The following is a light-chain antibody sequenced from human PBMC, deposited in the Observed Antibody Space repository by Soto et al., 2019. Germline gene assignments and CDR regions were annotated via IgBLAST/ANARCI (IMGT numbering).Light chain of an antibody. Sequence: QSALTQPASVSGSPGKSITISCTGTSSDVGGYNYVSWFQQHPGKAPNLMIYDVYRRPSGVSYRFSGSKSGNTASLTISGLQAEDEADYYCSSYTTRSTVVFGGGTQLTVL. CDR3: SSYTTRSTVV. CDR1: SSDVGGYNY. J-gene: IGLJ2*01. CDR2: DVY. V-gene: IGLV2-14*01.